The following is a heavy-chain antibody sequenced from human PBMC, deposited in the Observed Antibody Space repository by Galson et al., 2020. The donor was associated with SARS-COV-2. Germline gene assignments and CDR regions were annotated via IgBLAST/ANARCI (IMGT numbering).Heavy chain of an antibody. D-gene: IGHD6-19*01. Sequence: GGSLRLSCAASGFTFSSYAMSWVRQAPGKGLEWVSAISGSGGSTYYADSVKGRFTISRDNSKNTLYLQMNSLRAEDTAVYYCAKVRTFSFIAVAGSMDVWGQGTTVTVSS. CDR1: GFTFSSYA. CDR2: ISGSGGST. V-gene: IGHV3-23*01. CDR3: AKVRTFSFIAVAGSMDV. J-gene: IGHJ6*02.